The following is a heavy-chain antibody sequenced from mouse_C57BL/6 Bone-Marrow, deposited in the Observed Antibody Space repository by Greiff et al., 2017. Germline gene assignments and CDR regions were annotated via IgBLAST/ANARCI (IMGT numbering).Heavy chain of an antibody. V-gene: IGHV5-17*01. Sequence: EVQLVESGGGLVKPGGSLKLSCAASGFTFSDYGMHWVRQAPEKGLEWVAYISSGSSTIYYADPVKGRFTSSRDNAKNTLFLQMTSLRSEDTAMYYCAREYYYGSRDWYFDVWGTGTTVTVSS. CDR1: GFTFSDYG. CDR3: AREYYYGSRDWYFDV. CDR2: ISSGSSTI. D-gene: IGHD1-1*01. J-gene: IGHJ1*03.